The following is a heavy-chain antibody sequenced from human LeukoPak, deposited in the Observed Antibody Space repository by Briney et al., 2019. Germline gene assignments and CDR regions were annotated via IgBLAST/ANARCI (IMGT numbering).Heavy chain of an antibody. V-gene: IGHV4-39*07. CDR1: GGSISSSSYF. D-gene: IGHD2-2*01. Sequence: PSETLSLTCTVSGGSISSSSYFWGWIRQPPGKGLEWIGSIYYSGSTYYNPSLKSRVTLSVDTSKNQFSLKLSSVTAVDTAVYYCAREDIVVVPAEGGFDYWGQGTLVTVSS. CDR2: IYYSGST. J-gene: IGHJ4*02. CDR3: AREDIVVVPAEGGFDY.